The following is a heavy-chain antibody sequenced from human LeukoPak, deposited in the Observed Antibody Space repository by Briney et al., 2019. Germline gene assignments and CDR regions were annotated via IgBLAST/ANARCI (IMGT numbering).Heavy chain of an antibody. V-gene: IGHV1-69*05. Sequence: SVKVSCKASGGTFSSYAISWVRQAPGQGLEWMGRIIPIFGTANYAQKFQGRVTITTDESTSTAYTELSSLRSEDTAVYYCARAGGYSYGSFDYWGQGTLVTVSS. CDR2: IIPIFGTA. CDR1: GGTFSSYA. J-gene: IGHJ4*02. D-gene: IGHD5-18*01. CDR3: ARAGGYSYGSFDY.